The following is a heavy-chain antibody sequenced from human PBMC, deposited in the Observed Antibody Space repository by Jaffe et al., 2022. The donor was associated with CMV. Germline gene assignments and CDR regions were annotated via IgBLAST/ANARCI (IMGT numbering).Heavy chain of an antibody. D-gene: IGHD2-15*01. Sequence: QVQLQESGPGLVKPSETLSLTCTVSGGSISSYYWSWIRQPPGKGLEWIGYIYYSGSTNYNPSLKSRVTISVDTSKNQFSLKLSSVTAADTAVYYCARGGGYGGKPTPNGDFDYWGQGTLVTVSS. V-gene: IGHV4-59*01. CDR2: IYYSGST. J-gene: IGHJ4*02. CDR1: GGSISSYY. CDR3: ARGGGYGGKPTPNGDFDY.